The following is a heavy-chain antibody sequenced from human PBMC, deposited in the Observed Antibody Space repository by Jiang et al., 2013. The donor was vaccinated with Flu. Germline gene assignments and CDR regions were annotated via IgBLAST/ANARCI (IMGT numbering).Heavy chain of an antibody. Sequence: AEVKKPGASVKVSCKASGYTFTSYAMHWVRQAPGQRLEWMGWINAGNGNTKYSQKFQGRVTITRDTSASTAYMELSSLRSEDTAVYYCARAYDFWSVYHYAQEDPNFDYWGQGTLVTVSS. CDR3: ARAYDFWSVYHYAQEDPNFDY. J-gene: IGHJ4*02. D-gene: IGHD3-3*01. V-gene: IGHV1-3*01. CDR2: INAGNGNT. CDR1: GYTFTSYA.